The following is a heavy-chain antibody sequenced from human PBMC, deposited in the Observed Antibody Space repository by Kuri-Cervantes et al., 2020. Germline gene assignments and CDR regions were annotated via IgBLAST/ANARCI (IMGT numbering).Heavy chain of an antibody. D-gene: IGHD3-22*01. CDR1: GFTFSSYA. CDR2: ISGSGGST. CDR3: AKDKGITMIVVVRGYFDY. V-gene: IGHV3-23*01. J-gene: IGHJ4*02. Sequence: GESLKISCAASGFTFSSYAMSWVRQAPGKGLEWVSAISGSGGSTYYADSVKGRFTISRDNSKNTLYLQMNSLRAEDTAVYYCAKDKGITMIVVVRGYFDYWGQGTLVTVSS.